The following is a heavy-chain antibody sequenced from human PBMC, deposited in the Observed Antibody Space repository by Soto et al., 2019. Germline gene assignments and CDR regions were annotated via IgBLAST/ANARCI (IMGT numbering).Heavy chain of an antibody. J-gene: IGHJ4*02. D-gene: IGHD1-26*01. CDR2: ISGSGGST. CDR3: AMSGSYFFYLDY. CDR1: GFTFSSYA. Sequence: EVQLLESGGGLVQPGGSLRLSCAASGFTFSSYAMSWVRQAPGKGLEWVSAISGSGGSTYYADSVKGRFTISRDNSENTLYLQMNSLRAEDTAVYYCAMSGSYFFYLDYWGQGTLVTVSS. V-gene: IGHV3-23*01.